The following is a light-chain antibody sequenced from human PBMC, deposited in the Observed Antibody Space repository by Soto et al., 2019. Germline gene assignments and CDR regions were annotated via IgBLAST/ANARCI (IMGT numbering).Light chain of an antibody. Sequence: IQMTQSPSSLSASAGDSVTITCRRSQGIXNDLAWYQQKPGKAPKFLXDDASSLQRGVPSRLSGSGSATDFTLPISSLQPEDFANYYCLQDYNYTWTFGQGTKVDIK. CDR3: LQDYNYTWT. CDR1: QGIXND. V-gene: IGKV1-6*01. CDR2: DAS. J-gene: IGKJ1*01.